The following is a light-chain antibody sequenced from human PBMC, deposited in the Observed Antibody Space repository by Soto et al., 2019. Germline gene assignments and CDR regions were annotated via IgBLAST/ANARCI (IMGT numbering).Light chain of an antibody. CDR1: GSDVGGYNY. V-gene: IGLV2-14*01. Sequence: QSALTQPASVSGSPGQSITISCTGTGSDVGGYNYVSWYQQHPGKAPKVMIYDVSNRPSGVSDRFSGSKSGTTASLTISGLQAEDEADYYCRSYTSASTPLVFGGGTQLTVL. CDR3: RSYTSASTPLV. CDR2: DVS. J-gene: IGLJ2*01.